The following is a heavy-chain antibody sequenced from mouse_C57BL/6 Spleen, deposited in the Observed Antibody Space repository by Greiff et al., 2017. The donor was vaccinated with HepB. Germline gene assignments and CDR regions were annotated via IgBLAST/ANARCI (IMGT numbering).Heavy chain of an antibody. CDR3: ARYTDDYPFAY. V-gene: IGHV7-3*01. D-gene: IGHD2-4*01. Sequence: EVKLVESGGGLVQPGGSLSLSCAASGFTFTDYYMSWVRQPPGKALEWLGFIRNKANGYTTEYSASVKGRFTISRDNSQSILYLQMNALRAEDSATYYCARYTDDYPFAYWGQGTLVTVSA. CDR2: IRNKANGYTT. J-gene: IGHJ3*01. CDR1: GFTFTDYY.